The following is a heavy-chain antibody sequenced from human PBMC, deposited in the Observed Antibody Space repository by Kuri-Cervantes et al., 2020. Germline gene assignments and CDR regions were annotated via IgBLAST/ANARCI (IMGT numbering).Heavy chain of an antibody. CDR2: IFPSSHTA. CDR1: GGTITNYA. D-gene: IGHD5-18*01. V-gene: IGHV1-69*06. J-gene: IGHJ4*02. CDR3: AKDEGGGYIYGHLDS. Sequence: SVKVSCKASGGTITNYAISWVRQAPGQGLEWMGGIFPSSHTASSAPKFQDRVTLTADKSTNTAYMELTSLRSDDTAVYYCAKDEGGGYIYGHLDSWGQGTLVTVSS.